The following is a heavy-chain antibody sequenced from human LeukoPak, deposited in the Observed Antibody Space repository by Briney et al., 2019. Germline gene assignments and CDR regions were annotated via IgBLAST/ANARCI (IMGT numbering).Heavy chain of an antibody. CDR2: INWNGGST. CDR3: ARGLYYYDSSGYYYLGY. CDR1: GFTFDDYG. D-gene: IGHD3-22*01. V-gene: IGHV3-20*04. Sequence: GSLRLSCAASGFTFDDYGMSWVRQAPGKGLEWVSGINWNGGSTGYADSVKGRFTISRDNAKNSLYLQMNSLRAEDTALYYCARGLYYYDSSGYYYLGYWGQGTLVTVSS. J-gene: IGHJ4*02.